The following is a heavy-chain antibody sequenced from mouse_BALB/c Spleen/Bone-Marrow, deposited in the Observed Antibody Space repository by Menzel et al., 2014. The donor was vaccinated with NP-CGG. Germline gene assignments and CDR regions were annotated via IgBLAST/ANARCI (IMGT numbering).Heavy chain of an antibody. D-gene: IGHD2-14*01. CDR1: GYTFTNYW. V-gene: IGHV1-63*02. Sequence: VQLQQSGAELVRPGTSVKISCKASGYTFTNYWLGWVKQRPGHGLEWIGDIYPGGGYTNYNEKSKGKATLTADTSSSTAYMQLGSLTSEDSAVYFCAREVRRYFDVWGAGTTVTVSS. CDR3: AREVRRYFDV. CDR2: IYPGGGYT. J-gene: IGHJ1*01.